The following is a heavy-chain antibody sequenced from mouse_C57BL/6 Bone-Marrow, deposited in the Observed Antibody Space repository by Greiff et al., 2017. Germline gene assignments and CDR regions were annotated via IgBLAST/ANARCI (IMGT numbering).Heavy chain of an antibody. CDR2: IDPENGDT. D-gene: IGHD1-1*01. J-gene: IGHJ2*01. CDR3: TSLFITTVVFDY. Sequence: VHVKQSGAELVRPGASVKLSCTASGFNIKDDYMQWVKQRPEQGLEWIGWIDPENGDTEYASKFQGKATITADTSSNTAYLQLSSLTSEDTAVYYCTSLFITTVVFDYWGQGTTLTVSS. V-gene: IGHV14-4*01. CDR1: GFNIKDDY.